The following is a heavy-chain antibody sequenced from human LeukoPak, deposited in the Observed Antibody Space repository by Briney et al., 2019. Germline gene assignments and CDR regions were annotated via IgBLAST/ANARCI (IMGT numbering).Heavy chain of an antibody. J-gene: IGHJ4*02. CDR2: ISAYNGST. V-gene: IGHV1-18*01. CDR3: ARDPTHLDLYYFDY. D-gene: IGHD3-9*01. CDR1: GYTFTSYG. Sequence: GASVKVSCKASGYTFTSYGISWVRQAPGQGLEWMGWISAYNGSTNYAQKLQGRVTMTTDTSTSTAYMELRSLRSDDTAVYYCARDPTHLDLYYFDYWGQGTLVTVSS.